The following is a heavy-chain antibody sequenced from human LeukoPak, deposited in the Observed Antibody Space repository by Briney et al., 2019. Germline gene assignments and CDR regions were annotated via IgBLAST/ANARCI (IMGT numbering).Heavy chain of an antibody. CDR2: ISSSGSTI. Sequence: GSLRLSCAASGFTFSDYYMSWIRQAPGKGLEWVSYISSSGSTIYYADSVKGRFTISRDDAKNSLYLQMNSLRAEDTAVYYCARDSGSYYTDPFDYWGQGTLVTVSS. J-gene: IGHJ4*02. V-gene: IGHV3-11*04. CDR3: ARDSGSYYTDPFDY. D-gene: IGHD1-26*01. CDR1: GFTFSDYY.